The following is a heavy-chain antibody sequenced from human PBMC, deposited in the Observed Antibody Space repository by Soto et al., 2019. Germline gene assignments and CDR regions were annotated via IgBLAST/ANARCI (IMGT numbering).Heavy chain of an antibody. V-gene: IGHV3-30*18. Sequence: RLSCAASGFTFSSYGMHWVRQAPGKLLEWVAVISYDGSNKYYADSVKGRFTISRDNSKNTLYLQMNSLRAEDTAVYYCAKGGYSSSPPRPPYYYYGMDVWGQGTTVTVSS. CDR3: AKGGYSSSPPRPPYYYYGMDV. J-gene: IGHJ6*02. CDR2: ISYDGSNK. CDR1: GFTFSSYG. D-gene: IGHD6-13*01.